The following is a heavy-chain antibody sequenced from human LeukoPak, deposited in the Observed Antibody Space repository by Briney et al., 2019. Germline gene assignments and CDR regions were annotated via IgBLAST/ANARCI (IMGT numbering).Heavy chain of an antibody. J-gene: IGHJ4*02. CDR3: ARVQAMIVVASYYFDY. V-gene: IGHV1-2*02. D-gene: IGHD3-22*01. Sequence: ASVKVSCKASGYTFTGYYMHWVRQAPGQGLERMGWINPNSGGTNYAQKFQGRVTMTRDTSISTAYMELSRLRSDDTAVYYCARVQAMIVVASYYFDYWGQGTLVTVSS. CDR1: GYTFTGYY. CDR2: INPNSGGT.